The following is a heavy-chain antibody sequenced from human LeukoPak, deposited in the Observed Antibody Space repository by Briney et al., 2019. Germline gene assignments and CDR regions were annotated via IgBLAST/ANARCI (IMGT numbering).Heavy chain of an antibody. V-gene: IGHV3-23*01. J-gene: IGHJ6*02. CDR1: GFTFNNYA. CDR3: ARIREPNIMSYYYGMDV. CDR2: ASFGGDKT. Sequence: GGSLRLSCAASGFTFNNYAMTWVRQAPGKGLDAVSSASFGGDKTYYVDSVKGRFTISRDNSKSTLYLQMNSLRAEDTAVYYCARIREPNIMSYYYGMDVWGQGTTVTVSS. D-gene: IGHD3-16*01.